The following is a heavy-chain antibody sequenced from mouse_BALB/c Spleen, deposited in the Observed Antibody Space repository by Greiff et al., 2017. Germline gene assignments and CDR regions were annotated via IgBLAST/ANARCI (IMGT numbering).Heavy chain of an antibody. J-gene: IGHJ2*01. CDR2: ISSGGST. CDR1: GFTFSSYA. Sequence: EVQRVESGGGLVKPGGSLKLSCAASGFTFSSYAMSWVRQTPEKRLEWVASISSGGSTYYPDSVKGRFTISRDNARNILYLQMSSLRSEDTAMYYCAREGFITTFDYWGQGTTLTVSS. CDR3: AREGFITTFDY. V-gene: IGHV5-6-5*01. D-gene: IGHD1-2*01.